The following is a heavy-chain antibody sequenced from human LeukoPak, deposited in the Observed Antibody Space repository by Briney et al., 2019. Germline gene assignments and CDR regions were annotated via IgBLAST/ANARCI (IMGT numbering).Heavy chain of an antibody. V-gene: IGHV3-21*01. D-gene: IGHD3-22*01. CDR1: GFTFSSYS. CDR2: ISISSSYI. CDR3: ATTYYYDSSGYYDDAFDI. J-gene: IGHJ3*02. Sequence: PGGSLRLSCAASGFTFSSYSMNWVRQAPGKGLEWVSSISISSSYIYYADSVKGRFTISRDNAKNSLYLQMNSLRAEDTAVYYCATTYYYDSSGYYDDAFDIWGQGTVVTVSS.